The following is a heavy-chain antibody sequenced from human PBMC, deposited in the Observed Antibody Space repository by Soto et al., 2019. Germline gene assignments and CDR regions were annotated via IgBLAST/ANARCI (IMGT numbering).Heavy chain of an antibody. Sequence: QLQLQESGPGLVKPSETLSLTCTVSGGSISSSSYYWGWIRQPPGKGLEWIGSIYYSGSTYYNPSLKSRVTISVDTSKNPFSLQLRSVTAADTAVYYCADAPLRYCSGGSCYSHAFDIWGQGTMVTVSS. J-gene: IGHJ3*02. CDR3: ADAPLRYCSGGSCYSHAFDI. CDR1: GGSISSSSYY. V-gene: IGHV4-39*01. CDR2: IYYSGST. D-gene: IGHD2-15*01.